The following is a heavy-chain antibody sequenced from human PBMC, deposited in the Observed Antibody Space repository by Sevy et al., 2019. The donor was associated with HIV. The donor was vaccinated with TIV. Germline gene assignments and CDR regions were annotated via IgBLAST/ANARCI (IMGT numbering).Heavy chain of an antibody. V-gene: IGHV3-23*01. J-gene: IGHJ3*02. CDR1: GITFKNYA. CDR2: IFGSGGTT. D-gene: IGHD3-22*01. CDR3: AGGRFDSSGSFDAFDI. Sequence: GGSQRLSCAASGITFKNYAMNWVRQAPGKGLNWVSSIFGSGGTTYYADSVRGRFTISRDTSKNTLFLQMNSLRTEDTALYYCAGGRFDSSGSFDAFDIWGQGTMVTVSS.